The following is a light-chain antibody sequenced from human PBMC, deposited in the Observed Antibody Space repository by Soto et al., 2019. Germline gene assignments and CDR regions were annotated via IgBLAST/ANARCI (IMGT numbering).Light chain of an antibody. V-gene: IGKV1-13*02. CDR3: QHFNSYLIT. J-gene: IGKJ5*01. CDR1: QGISSA. Sequence: AIQLTQSPSSLSASVGDRVTITCRASQGISSALAWYQQKPGKAPKLLIYDASSLESGVPSRFSGSGSGTDFTLTISSLQTEDFATYYCQHFNSYLITFGQGTRLEIK. CDR2: DAS.